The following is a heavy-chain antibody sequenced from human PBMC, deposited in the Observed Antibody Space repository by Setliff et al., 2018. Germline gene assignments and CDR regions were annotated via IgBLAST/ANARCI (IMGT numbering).Heavy chain of an antibody. V-gene: IGHV4-39*01. Sequence: KTSETLSLTCTVSGGSLSGSLRGYAVFWGWIRQSPGKELEWIGSAYYNGDTYYNPSLKSQVTMSVDTSRNQFSLHLISVTAADTAVYYCARHVGSRSRGYNYYYYYMDVWGKGTTVTVSS. CDR1: GGSLSGSLRGYAVF. D-gene: IGHD3-10*01. CDR3: ARHVGSRSRGYNYYYYYMDV. J-gene: IGHJ6*03. CDR2: AYYNGDT.